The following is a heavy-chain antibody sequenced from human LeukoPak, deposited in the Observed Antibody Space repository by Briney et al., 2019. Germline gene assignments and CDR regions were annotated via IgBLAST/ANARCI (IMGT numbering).Heavy chain of an antibody. Sequence: SETLSLTCTVSGGSIRSGRYYWGWIRQPPGKGLEWIASISYDGNTYYSPSLKNRVTISVDTSKNQFSLKLSSVTAADTAVFYCATYGSCTSTSCSRWFDPWGQGTLVTVSS. D-gene: IGHD2-2*03. CDR2: ISYDGNT. J-gene: IGHJ5*02. CDR3: ATYGSCTSTSCSRWFDP. V-gene: IGHV4-39*01. CDR1: GGSIRSGRYY.